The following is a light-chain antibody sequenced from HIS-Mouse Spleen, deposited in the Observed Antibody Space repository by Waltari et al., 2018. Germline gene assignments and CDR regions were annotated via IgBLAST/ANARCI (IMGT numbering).Light chain of an antibody. CDR1: ALPKKY. J-gene: IGLJ1*01. CDR3: QVWDSSSDPSYV. CDR2: DDS. V-gene: IGLV3-21*02. Sequence: SYELTQPPSVSVSPGQTARITCSGDALPKKYAYWYQQKPGQAPVLVVYDDSDRPSGIPERFSGSNSGNTATLTISRVEAGDEADYYCQVWDSSSDPSYVFGTGTKVTVL.